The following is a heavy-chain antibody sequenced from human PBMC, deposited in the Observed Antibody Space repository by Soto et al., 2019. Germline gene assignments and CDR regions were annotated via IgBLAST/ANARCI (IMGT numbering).Heavy chain of an antibody. CDR1: GYSFTSYW. J-gene: IGHJ6*02. D-gene: IGHD2-2*01. CDR3: ARHYCSSTSCYPVYYYYCMDV. V-gene: IGHV5-51*01. Sequence: GESLKISCKGSGYSFTSYWIGWVRQMPGKGLEWMGIIYPGDSDTRYSPSFQGQVTISADKSISTAYLQWSSLKASDTAMYYCARHYCSSTSCYPVYYYYCMDVWGQGTTVTVSS. CDR2: IYPGDSDT.